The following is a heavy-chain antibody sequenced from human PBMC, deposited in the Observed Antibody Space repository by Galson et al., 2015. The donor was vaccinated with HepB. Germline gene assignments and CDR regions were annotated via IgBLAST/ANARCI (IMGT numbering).Heavy chain of an antibody. Sequence: SVKVSCKASGYTFTSYAMHWVRQAPGQRLEWMGWINAGNGNTKYSQKFQGRVTITRDTSASTAYMELSSLRSEDTAVYYCARDYYYDSSGYSTPFWYYYYYMDVWGKGTTVTVSS. CDR3: ARDYYYDSSGYSTPFWYYYYYMDV. CDR2: INAGNGNT. V-gene: IGHV1-3*01. J-gene: IGHJ6*03. D-gene: IGHD3-22*01. CDR1: GYTFTSYA.